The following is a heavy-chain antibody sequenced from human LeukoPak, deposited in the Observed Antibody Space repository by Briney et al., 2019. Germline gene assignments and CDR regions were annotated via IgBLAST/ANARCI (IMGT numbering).Heavy chain of an antibody. D-gene: IGHD5-12*01. V-gene: IGHV3-13*01. CDR1: GFAFSNYD. J-gene: IGHJ6*02. Sequence: GSLRPSCAASGFAFSNYDFHWVRQGTGKRLEWVSGIGTTGDTYYPASVKGRFTISRENARNSLYLQMNSLRAGDTAVYYCVRVNWLHYSGMDVWGQGTTVTVSS. CDR2: IGTTGDT. CDR3: VRVNWLHYSGMDV.